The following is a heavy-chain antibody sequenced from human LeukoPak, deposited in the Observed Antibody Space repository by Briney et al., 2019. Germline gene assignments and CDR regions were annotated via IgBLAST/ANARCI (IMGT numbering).Heavy chain of an antibody. V-gene: IGHV3-48*01. CDR3: AKVCLTTVTTSAFDY. Sequence: GGSLRLSCEASGFTFSSYSMNWVRQAPGKGLEWISYISTSTTTIYYADSVKGRFTISRDNSKNTLYLQMNSLRAEDTAVYYCAKVCLTTVTTSAFDYWGQGTLVTVSS. CDR2: ISTSTTTI. J-gene: IGHJ4*02. CDR1: GFTFSSYS. D-gene: IGHD4-17*01.